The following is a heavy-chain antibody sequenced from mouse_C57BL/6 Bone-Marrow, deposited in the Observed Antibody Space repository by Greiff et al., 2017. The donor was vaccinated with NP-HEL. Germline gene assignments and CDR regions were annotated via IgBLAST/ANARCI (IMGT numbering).Heavy chain of an antibody. D-gene: IGHD1-1*01. J-gene: IGHJ4*01. CDR3: AREGFTTVIAGRGTYAMDY. Sequence: LQESGAELMKPGASVKISCKATGYTFTGYWIEWVKQRPGHGLEWIGEILPGSGSTNYNEKFKGKATFTADTSSNTAYMQLSSLTTEDSAIYYCAREGFTTVIAGRGTYAMDYWGQGTSVTVSS. CDR1: GYTFTGYW. V-gene: IGHV1-9*01. CDR2: ILPGSGST.